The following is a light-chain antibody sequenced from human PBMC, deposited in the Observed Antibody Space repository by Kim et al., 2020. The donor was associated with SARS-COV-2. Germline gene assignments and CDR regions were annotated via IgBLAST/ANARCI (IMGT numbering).Light chain of an antibody. Sequence: QAVVTQEPSLTVSPGGTVTLTCGSSTGAVTSGHYPYWFQQKPGQAPRTLIYDTSNKHSWTPARFSGSLLGGKAALTLSGVQPEDEAEYYCLLSYSGARQVFGGGTQLTVL. CDR2: DTS. V-gene: IGLV7-46*01. CDR1: TGAVTSGHY. CDR3: LLSYSGARQV. J-gene: IGLJ3*02.